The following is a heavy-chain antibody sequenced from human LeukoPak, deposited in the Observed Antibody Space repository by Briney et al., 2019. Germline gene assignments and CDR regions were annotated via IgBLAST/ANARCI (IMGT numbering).Heavy chain of an antibody. Sequence: SVKVSCKASGGTFSSYAISWVRQAPGQGLEWIGRIIPIFGTANYAQKFQGRVTITTDGSTSTAYMELSSLRSEDTAVYYCARDPLSDPPGDYWGQGTLVTVSS. CDR3: ARDPLSDPPGDY. CDR2: IIPIFGTA. V-gene: IGHV1-69*05. J-gene: IGHJ4*02. CDR1: GGTFSSYA.